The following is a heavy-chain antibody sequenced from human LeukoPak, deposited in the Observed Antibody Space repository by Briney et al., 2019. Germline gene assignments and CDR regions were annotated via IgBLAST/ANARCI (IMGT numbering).Heavy chain of an antibody. D-gene: IGHD1-26*01. CDR3: ARDTQWELRAFDV. CDR2: IIPVFDRP. V-gene: IGHV1-69*06. Sequence: SVKVSCNTTGGRFKSYGFSWVRQAPGQGLEWMGGIIPVFDRPTYAQKFEGRVTITADKSTSTTYMEISSLTSDDTAVYYCARDTQWELRAFDVWGQGTVVIVSS. J-gene: IGHJ3*01. CDR1: GGRFKSYG.